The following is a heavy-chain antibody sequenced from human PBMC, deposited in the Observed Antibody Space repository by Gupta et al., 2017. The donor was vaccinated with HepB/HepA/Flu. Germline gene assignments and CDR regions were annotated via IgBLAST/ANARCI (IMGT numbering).Heavy chain of an antibody. CDR3: ARANRITIFGVVSIPLYYYYYMDV. J-gene: IGHJ6*03. D-gene: IGHD3-3*01. CDR1: GGTFSSYA. Sequence: GGTFSSYAISWVRQAPGQGLEWTGGIIPIFGTANYAQKFQGRVTITADKSTSTAYMELSSLRSEDTAVYYCARANRITIFGVVSIPLYYYYYMDVWGKGTTVTVSS. CDR2: IIPIFGTA. V-gene: IGHV1-69*06.